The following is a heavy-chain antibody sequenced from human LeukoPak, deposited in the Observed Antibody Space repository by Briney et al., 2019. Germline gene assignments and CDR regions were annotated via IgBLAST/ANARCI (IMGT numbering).Heavy chain of an antibody. CDR1: GYTLTELS. CDR2: VDPEDGEI. D-gene: IGHD1-26*01. J-gene: IGHJ4*02. V-gene: IGHV1-24*01. CDR3: AIDVGELLTY. Sequence: ASVKVSCKVSGYTLTELSMHWVRQAPGKGLEWMGGVDPEDGEIIYAQKFQGRVSMTEDTSTDTAYMELSSLRSEDTAVYYCAIDVGELLTYWGQGTLVTVSS.